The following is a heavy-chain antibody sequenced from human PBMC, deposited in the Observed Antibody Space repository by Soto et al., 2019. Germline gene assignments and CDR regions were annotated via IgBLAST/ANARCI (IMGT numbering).Heavy chain of an antibody. CDR3: ARANDREAIGGTYCYILDV. CDR1: GGTFRTAA. D-gene: IGHD2-21*01. J-gene: IGHJ6*02. Sequence: QVQVVQSGAEGKKPGSSVKVSCKAPGGTFRTAAISWVRQAPGQGLEWMGGIIPIFGKPRYGKKLRGRVTITEDESTTTAYMDMKNLTYEDTTVYYCARANDREAIGGTYCYILDVWGQGTTVTVSS. V-gene: IGHV1-69*12. CDR2: IIPIFGKP.